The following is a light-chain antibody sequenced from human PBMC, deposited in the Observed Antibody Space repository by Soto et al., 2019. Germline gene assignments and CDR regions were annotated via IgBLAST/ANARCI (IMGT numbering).Light chain of an antibody. Sequence: DIQMTQSPPTLSASVGGRVTITCRASQSIRHYLAWYQQMPGKAPKLLIYGASTLKSGVPTRFSGSGTGTEFTLTISSLQPDDFGTYFCQHHNSYSQTFGQGTKVDIK. J-gene: IGKJ1*01. CDR2: GAS. CDR3: QHHNSYSQT. CDR1: QSIRHY. V-gene: IGKV1-5*01.